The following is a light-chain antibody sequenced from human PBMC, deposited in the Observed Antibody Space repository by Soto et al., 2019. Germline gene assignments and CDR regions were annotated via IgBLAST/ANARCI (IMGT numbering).Light chain of an antibody. Sequence: QSALTQPASVSGSPGQSITISCTGTSSDVGGYNYVSWYQQHPGKAPKLMIYEVSNQPSGVSNRFSGSKSGNTASLTISGLHAEDEADYYCSSYTSRSTLDYVFGSGTKLTVL. CDR3: SSYTSRSTLDYV. CDR2: EVS. J-gene: IGLJ1*01. V-gene: IGLV2-14*01. CDR1: SSDVGGYNY.